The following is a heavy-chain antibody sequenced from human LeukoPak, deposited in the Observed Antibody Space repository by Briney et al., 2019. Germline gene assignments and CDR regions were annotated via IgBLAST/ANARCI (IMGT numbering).Heavy chain of an antibody. CDR3: ARVPIYSGWYFDL. CDR2: INPNSSGT. Sequence: GASVKVSCKASGYTFTGYYMHWVRQAPGQGLEWMGWINPNSSGTNYAQKFQGRVTMTRDTSISTAYMELSRLRSDDTAVYYCARVPIYSGWYFDLWGRGTLVTVSS. V-gene: IGHV1-2*02. CDR1: GYTFTGYY. D-gene: IGHD2-21*01. J-gene: IGHJ2*01.